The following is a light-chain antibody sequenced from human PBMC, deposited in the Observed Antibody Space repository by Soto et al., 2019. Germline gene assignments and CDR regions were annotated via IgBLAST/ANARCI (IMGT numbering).Light chain of an antibody. CDR1: QTVTSTY. J-gene: IGKJ1*01. CDR2: GAP. V-gene: IGKV3-20*01. Sequence: EIVLTQSPSTLSLSPGERAAVSCRASQTVTSTYLAWYQQQSGQAPRLLVYGAPRKATGTPDRFSGSRSGTDFTLTISRLEPEDFAVYYCQQYGSSPWTFGQGTRVDIK. CDR3: QQYGSSPWT.